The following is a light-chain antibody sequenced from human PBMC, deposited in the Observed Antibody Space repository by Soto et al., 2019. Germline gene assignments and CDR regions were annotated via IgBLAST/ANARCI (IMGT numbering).Light chain of an antibody. CDR1: QSVAGSY. J-gene: IGKJ1*01. Sequence: EIVFTQSPGTLSLSPGEITTLSCRASQSVAGSYLAWYQQKPGQAHRLLIYGASSRATGIPDRFSGSGSGADFTLTISRLEPEDFAVYYCQHYGGSPRTFGQGTKVEIK. CDR2: GAS. V-gene: IGKV3-20*01. CDR3: QHYGGSPRT.